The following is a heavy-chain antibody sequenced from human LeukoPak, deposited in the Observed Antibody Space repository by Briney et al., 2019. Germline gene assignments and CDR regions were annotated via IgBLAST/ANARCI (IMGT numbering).Heavy chain of an antibody. CDR2: IYTSGST. Sequence: SSETLSLTCTVPGGSISSYYWSWIRQRPGKGLEWIGRIYTSGSTNYNPSLKSRVTISVDKSKNQFSLKLSSVTAADTAGYYCARYDCGGDCYLDYWGQGTLVTVSS. J-gene: IGHJ4*02. CDR3: ARYDCGGDCYLDY. CDR1: GGSISSYY. V-gene: IGHV4-4*07. D-gene: IGHD2-21*02.